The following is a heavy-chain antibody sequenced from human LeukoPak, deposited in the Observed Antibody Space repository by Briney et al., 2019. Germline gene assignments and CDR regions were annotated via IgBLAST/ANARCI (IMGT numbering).Heavy chain of an antibody. CDR3: AREVQQLVRGYYYYGMDV. D-gene: IGHD6-13*01. Sequence: SETLSLTCTVSGGSISSGGYYWSWIRQHPGKGLEWIGYIYYSGSTYYNPSLKSRVTISVDTSKNQFSLKLSSVTAADTVVYYCAREVQQLVRGYYYYGMDVWGQGTTVTVSS. V-gene: IGHV4-31*03. J-gene: IGHJ6*02. CDR2: IYYSGST. CDR1: GGSISSGGYY.